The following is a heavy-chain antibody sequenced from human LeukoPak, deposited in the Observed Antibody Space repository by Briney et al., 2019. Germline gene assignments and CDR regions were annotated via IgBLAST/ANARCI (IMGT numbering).Heavy chain of an antibody. J-gene: IGHJ6*02. D-gene: IGHD3-22*01. CDR1: GGTFSSYA. CDR3: ARDKEGHYYDSSGYSPPYYYGMDV. Sequence: ASVKVSCKASGGTFSSYAISWVRQAPGQGLEWMGRIIPILGIANYAQKFQDRVTITADKSTSTAYMELSSLRSEDTAVYYCARDKEGHYYDSSGYSPPYYYGMDVWGQGTTVTVSS. V-gene: IGHV1-69*04. CDR2: IIPILGIA.